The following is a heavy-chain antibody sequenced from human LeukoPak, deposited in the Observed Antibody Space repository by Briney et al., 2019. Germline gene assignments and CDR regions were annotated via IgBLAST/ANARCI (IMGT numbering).Heavy chain of an antibody. V-gene: IGHV4-39*01. Sequence: PSETLSLTCTVSGGSISSYYWGWIRQPPGKGLEWIGSIYYSGSTYYNPSLKSRVTISVDTSKNQFSLKLSSVTAADTAVYYCARHRPDYDILTGYYNAGYYYMDVWGKGTTVTISS. CDR3: ARHRPDYDILTGYYNAGYYYMDV. CDR2: IYYSGST. J-gene: IGHJ6*03. CDR1: GGSISSYY. D-gene: IGHD3-9*01.